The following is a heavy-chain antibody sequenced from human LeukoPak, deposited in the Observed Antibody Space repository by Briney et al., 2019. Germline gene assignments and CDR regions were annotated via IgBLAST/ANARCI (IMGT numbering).Heavy chain of an antibody. CDR3: ATPKGDYFAFDY. Sequence: GGSLRLSCAASGFTFSSYAMSWVRQAPGKGLEWVSAVSGSGGSTYYTDSVKGRFTISRDNPKNTLYLQMNSLRAEDTAVYYCATPKGDYFAFDYWGQGTLVTVSS. D-gene: IGHD4-17*01. J-gene: IGHJ4*02. V-gene: IGHV3-23*01. CDR1: GFTFSSYA. CDR2: VSGSGGST.